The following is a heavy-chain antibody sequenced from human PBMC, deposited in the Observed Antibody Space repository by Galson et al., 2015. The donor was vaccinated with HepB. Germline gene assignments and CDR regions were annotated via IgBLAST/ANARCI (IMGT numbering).Heavy chain of an antibody. V-gene: IGHV3-53*01. CDR1: GFTVSSNY. J-gene: IGHJ4*02. CDR2: IYSGGST. Sequence: SLRLSCAASGFTVSSNYMSWVRQAPGKGLEWVSVIYSGGSTYYADSVKGRFTISRDNSKNTLYLQMNSLRAEDTAVYYCARDRSGYYRFDYWGQGTLVTVSS. CDR3: ARDRSGYYRFDY. D-gene: IGHD3-3*01.